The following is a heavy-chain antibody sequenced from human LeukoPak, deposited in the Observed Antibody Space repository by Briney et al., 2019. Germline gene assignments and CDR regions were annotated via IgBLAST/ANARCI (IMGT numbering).Heavy chain of an antibody. CDR2: IKQDGSEK. V-gene: IGHV3-7*05. CDR1: GFTFRNYW. Sequence: GGSLRLSCAASGFTFRNYWMNWVPQAPGKGLEWVANIKQDGSEKYYVDSVKGRFTISRDNAENSLDLQMNSLRADDTAVYYCARGESGSYYDWGQGILVTVSS. CDR3: ARGESGSYYD. D-gene: IGHD1-26*01. J-gene: IGHJ4*02.